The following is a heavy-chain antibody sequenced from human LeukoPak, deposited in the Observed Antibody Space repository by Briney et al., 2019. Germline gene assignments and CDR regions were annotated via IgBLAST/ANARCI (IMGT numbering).Heavy chain of an antibody. J-gene: IGHJ4*02. CDR3: ARDSDSSGGIDY. Sequence: SETLSLTCTVSGYSISSGYYWGWIRQPPGKGLEWIGYIYYSGSTNYNPSLKSRVTISVDTSKNQFSLKLSSVTAADTAVYYCARDSDSSGGIDYWGQGTLVTVSS. CDR1: GYSISSGYY. D-gene: IGHD3-22*01. CDR2: IYYSGST. V-gene: IGHV4-61*01.